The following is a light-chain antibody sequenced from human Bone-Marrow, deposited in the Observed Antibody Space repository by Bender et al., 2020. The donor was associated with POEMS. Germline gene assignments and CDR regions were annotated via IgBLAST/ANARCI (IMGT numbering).Light chain of an antibody. CDR1: NIGPKR. V-gene: IGLV3-21*01. J-gene: IGLJ2*01. CDR3: QMWDSSSDPGL. Sequence: SYVLTQPPSVSVAPGKTASIACGGDNIGPKRVHWYQQKPGQAPVLVIYDDNDRPSGIPERFSGSNSGNTATLTISRVEAGDEADYYCQMWDSSSDPGLFGGGTKLTVL. CDR2: DDN.